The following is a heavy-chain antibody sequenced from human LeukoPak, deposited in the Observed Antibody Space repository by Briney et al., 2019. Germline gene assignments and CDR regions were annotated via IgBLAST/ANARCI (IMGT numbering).Heavy chain of an antibody. J-gene: IGHJ4*02. D-gene: IGHD3-10*01. Sequence: ASVKVSCKASGYTFTSYAMHWVRQAPGQRLEWMGWINAGNGNTKYSQKFQGRVTITRDTSVSTAYMELSSLRSEDTAVYYCARGYYYGSGTYEFGFDYWGQGTLVTVSS. CDR3: ARGYYYGSGTYEFGFDY. CDR2: INAGNGNT. V-gene: IGHV1-3*01. CDR1: GYTFTSYA.